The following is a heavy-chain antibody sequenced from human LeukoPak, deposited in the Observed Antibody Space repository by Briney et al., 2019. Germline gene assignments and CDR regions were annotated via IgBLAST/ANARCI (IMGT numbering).Heavy chain of an antibody. D-gene: IGHD3-10*01. V-gene: IGHV3-66*01. CDR2: PYSGGNT. CDR3: ARYGSGSHNFDV. J-gene: IGHJ3*01. Sequence: GGSLRLSCAASGFTVSSNYMSWVRQAPGKGLEWVSVPYSGGNTYFADSVKGRFTISRDNSKNTVFLQVSSLRAEDTAVYYCARYGSGSHNFDVWGQGTMVTVSS. CDR1: GFTVSSNY.